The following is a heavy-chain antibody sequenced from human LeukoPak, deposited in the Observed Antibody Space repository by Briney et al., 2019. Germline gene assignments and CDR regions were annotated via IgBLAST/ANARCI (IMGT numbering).Heavy chain of an antibody. CDR2: INHSGST. Sequence: SETLSLTCAVYGGSFSGYYWSWIRQPPGKGLEWIGEINHSGSTYNNPSLRSRVTISVDTSKNQFSLKLTSVTAADTAVYYCARHADPNYFDYWGQGTLVTVSS. V-gene: IGHV4-34*01. CDR1: GGSFSGYY. CDR3: ARHADPNYFDY. J-gene: IGHJ4*02.